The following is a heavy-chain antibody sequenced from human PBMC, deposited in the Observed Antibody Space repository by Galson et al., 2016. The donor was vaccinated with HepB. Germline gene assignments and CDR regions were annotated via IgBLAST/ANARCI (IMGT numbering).Heavy chain of an antibody. D-gene: IGHD3-3*01. V-gene: IGHV3-48*03. J-gene: IGHJ4*02. Sequence: SLRLSCAASGFSFSNYEMNWVRQAPGKGLEWVSYIGSSGTIIKYADSVQGRFTISRDNAKNSLFLQMNSLRAEDTAVYYCARDPERYDFWSGSRTFDYWGKGTTVTISA. CDR3: ARDPERYDFWSGSRTFDY. CDR1: GFSFSNYE. CDR2: IGSSGTII.